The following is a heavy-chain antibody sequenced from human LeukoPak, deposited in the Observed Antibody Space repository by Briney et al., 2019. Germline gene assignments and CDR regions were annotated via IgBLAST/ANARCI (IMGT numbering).Heavy chain of an antibody. V-gene: IGHV1-2*02. D-gene: IGHD3-10*01. J-gene: IGHJ5*02. CDR3: ARADYYGSGSYDDNWFDP. CDR1: GYTFTGYY. CDR2: INPNSGGT. Sequence: ASVKVSCKASGYTFTGYYMHWVRQAPGQGLEWMGWINPNSGGTNYAQKFQGRVTMTRDTSISTAYMELSRLRPDDTAVYYCARADYYGSGSYDDNWFDPWGQGTLVTVSS.